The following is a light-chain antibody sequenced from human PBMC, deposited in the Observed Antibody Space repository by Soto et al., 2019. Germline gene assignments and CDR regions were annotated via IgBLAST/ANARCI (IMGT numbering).Light chain of an antibody. CDR3: QSYDSSVSGPVV. Sequence: QAVVTQPPSVSGAPGQRVTISCTGCSSNIGAGYDVHWYQQLPGTVPKLLIYNNRNRPSGVPDRFSGSKSGTSASLAITGLQAEDEADYYCQSYDSSVSGPVVFGGGTKLTVL. V-gene: IGLV1-40*01. CDR2: NNR. J-gene: IGLJ2*01. CDR1: SSNIGAGYD.